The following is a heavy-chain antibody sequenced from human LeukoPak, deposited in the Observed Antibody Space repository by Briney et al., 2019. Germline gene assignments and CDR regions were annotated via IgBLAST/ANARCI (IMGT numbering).Heavy chain of an antibody. J-gene: IGHJ5*02. D-gene: IGHD2-15*01. Sequence: GGSLRLSCAASGFTLSSHWMNWVRQAPGKGLEWVSYISSSSSTIYYADSVKGRFTISRDNAKNSLYLQMNSLRAEDTAVYYCARDGNRYCSGGSCSRFDPWGQGTLVTVSS. V-gene: IGHV3-48*04. CDR2: ISSSSSTI. CDR3: ARDGNRYCSGGSCSRFDP. CDR1: GFTLSSHW.